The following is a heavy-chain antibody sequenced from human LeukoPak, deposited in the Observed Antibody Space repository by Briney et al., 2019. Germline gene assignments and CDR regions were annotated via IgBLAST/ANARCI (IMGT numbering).Heavy chain of an antibody. V-gene: IGHV4-39*01. CDR2: IYYSGST. D-gene: IGHD4-17*01. J-gene: IGHJ4*02. CDR1: GGSISSSSYY. CDR3: ARVDYGDYSGFVLHY. Sequence: SETLSLTCTVSGGSISSSSYYWGWIRQPPGKGLEWIGSIYYSGSTYYNPSLKSRVTISVDTSKNQFSLKLSSVTAADTAVYYCARVDYGDYSGFVLHYWGQGTLVTVSS.